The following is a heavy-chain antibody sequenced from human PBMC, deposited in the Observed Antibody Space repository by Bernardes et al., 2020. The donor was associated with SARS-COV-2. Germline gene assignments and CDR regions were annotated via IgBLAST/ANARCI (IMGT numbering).Heavy chain of an antibody. CDR2: ISWNSGSI. V-gene: IGHV3-9*01. CDR3: ATLPAAPYGMDV. J-gene: IGHJ6*02. Sequence: SLRLSCAASGFTFDDYAMHWVRQAPGKGLEWVSGISWNSGSIGYADSVKGRFTISRDNAKNSLYLQMNSLRAEDTALYYCATLPAAPYGMDVWGQGTTVTVSS. CDR1: GFTFDDYA. D-gene: IGHD2-2*01.